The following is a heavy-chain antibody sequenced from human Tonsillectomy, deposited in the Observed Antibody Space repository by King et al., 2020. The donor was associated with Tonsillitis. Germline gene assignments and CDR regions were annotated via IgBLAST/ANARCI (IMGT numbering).Heavy chain of an antibody. CDR1: GGSFSGYY. CDR2: INHSGST. Sequence: VQLQQWGAGLLKPSETLSLTCAVYGGSFSGYYWSWIRQPPGKGLEWIGEINHSGSTNYNPSLKSRVTVSVDTSKNQFSLKLSSVPAADTAVYYCARGHRPGGITMVRGVSHFDYWGQGTLVTVSS. J-gene: IGHJ4*02. D-gene: IGHD3-10*01. CDR3: ARGHRPGGITMVRGVSHFDY. V-gene: IGHV4-34*01.